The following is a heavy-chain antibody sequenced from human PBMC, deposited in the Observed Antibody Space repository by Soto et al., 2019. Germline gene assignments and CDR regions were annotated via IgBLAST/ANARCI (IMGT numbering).Heavy chain of an antibody. D-gene: IGHD1-26*01. V-gene: IGHV1-2*02. CDR1: GYTFTFYY. J-gene: IGHJ4*02. CDR2: INPNSGGT. CDR3: ARDLEKGGGSAGFDD. Sequence: XSVKVSCKASGYTFTFYYMDLVRQAPGQGLEWMGWINPNSGGTIYPQKFQGRVTMTWDTSISTAYMALTRLRSDDTAVYYCARDLEKGGGSAGFDDWGQGTLVTVSS.